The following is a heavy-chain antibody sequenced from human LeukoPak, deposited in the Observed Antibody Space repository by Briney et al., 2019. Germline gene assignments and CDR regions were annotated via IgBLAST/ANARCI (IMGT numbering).Heavy chain of an antibody. V-gene: IGHV3-48*03. D-gene: IGHD1-26*01. CDR1: GLIFSSYE. J-gene: IGHJ4*02. Sequence: AGGSLRLSCVGSGLIFSSYEMRWVRQAPGKGLAWVSYISSSGTTILYADSVEGRFTISRDNAKNSLYLQMNSLRVEDTAIYYCVRDGSYSDYWGQGTLVTVSS. CDR2: ISSSGTTI. CDR3: VRDGSYSDY.